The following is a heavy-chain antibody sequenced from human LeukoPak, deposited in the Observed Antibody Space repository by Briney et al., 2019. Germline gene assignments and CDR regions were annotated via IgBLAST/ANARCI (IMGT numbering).Heavy chain of an antibody. CDR3: AKAGWFGELHDAFDI. Sequence: GGSLRLSCAASGFTFSSYAMSWVRQAPGKGLEWVSAISGSGGSTYYADSVKGRFTISRDNSKNTLYLRMNSLRAEDTAVYYCAKAGWFGELHDAFDIWGQGTMVTVSS. D-gene: IGHD3-10*01. J-gene: IGHJ3*02. CDR1: GFTFSSYA. CDR2: ISGSGGST. V-gene: IGHV3-23*01.